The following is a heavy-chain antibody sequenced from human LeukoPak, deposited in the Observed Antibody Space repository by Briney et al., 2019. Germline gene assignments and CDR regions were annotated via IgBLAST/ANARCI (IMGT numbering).Heavy chain of an antibody. CDR2: ISYDGSNT. CDR3: AKPYYYGSRSYMDY. D-gene: IGHD3-10*01. CDR1: GFTFSSYA. J-gene: IGHJ4*02. V-gene: IGHV3-30*18. Sequence: PGGSLRLSCAASGFTFSSYAMSWVRQAPGKGLEWAAVISYDGSNTYYADSVKGRFTISRDNSKNMLYLQMNSLRAEDTAVYYCAKPYYYGSRSYMDYWGQGTLVTVSS.